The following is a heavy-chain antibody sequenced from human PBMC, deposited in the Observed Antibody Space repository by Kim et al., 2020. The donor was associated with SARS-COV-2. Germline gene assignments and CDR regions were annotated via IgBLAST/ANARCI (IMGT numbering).Heavy chain of an antibody. CDR2: IWHDGGNR. V-gene: IGHV3-33*06. J-gene: IGHJ4*02. CDR3: ANDGVGSPNFDF. CDR1: GFIFSRNV. D-gene: IGHD1-26*01. Sequence: GGSLRLSCAASGFIFSRNVMHWVRQAPGKGLEWVSVIWHDGGNRFYADSVRGRVSISRDNSKNTLYLEMNDLRAEDTAVYYCANDGVGSPNFDFWGQGTLVTVSS.